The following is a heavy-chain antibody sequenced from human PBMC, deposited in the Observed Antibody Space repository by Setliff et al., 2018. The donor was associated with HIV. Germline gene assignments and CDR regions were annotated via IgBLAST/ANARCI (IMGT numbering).Heavy chain of an antibody. Sequence: GGSLRLSCAASGFTFSRYWMGWVRKTPGKRLAWVANTRQDEGEKFYVDSVRGRFTISRDNAKNFLYLQMNGPRAEDTAVYYCTRDGSGWSQDWGQGTLVTVS. D-gene: IGHD6-19*01. CDR2: TRQDEGEK. V-gene: IGHV3-7*01. CDR3: TRDGSGWSQD. CDR1: GFTFSRYW. J-gene: IGHJ4*02.